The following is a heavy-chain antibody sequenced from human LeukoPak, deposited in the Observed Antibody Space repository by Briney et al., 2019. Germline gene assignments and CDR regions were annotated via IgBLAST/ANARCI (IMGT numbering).Heavy chain of an antibody. D-gene: IGHD2-2*01. Sequence: SETLSLTCAVYGGSFSGYYWSWIRQPPGKGLEWIGEINHSGSTNYNPSLKSRVTISVDTSKNQFSLKLSSVTAADTAVYYCARGRSVVVPAAASYYYYYYYMYVCGKGTTVTVSS. CDR1: GGSFSGYY. J-gene: IGHJ6*03. CDR3: ARGRSVVVPAAASYYYYYYYMYV. V-gene: IGHV4-34*01. CDR2: INHSGST.